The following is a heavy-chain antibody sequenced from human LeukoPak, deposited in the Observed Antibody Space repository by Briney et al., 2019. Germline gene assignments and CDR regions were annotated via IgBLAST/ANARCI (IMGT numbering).Heavy chain of an antibody. D-gene: IGHD3/OR15-3a*01. J-gene: IGHJ4*02. V-gene: IGHV3-7*01. CDR2: INVDGSEK. CDR1: GFTFSSYW. CDR3: ARDDGFSCYSY. Sequence: GGSLRLSCAASGFTFSSYWMGWVRQAPGKGLEWVANINVDGSEKYYVDSVKGRFTISRDNAKNSLYLQMNSLTVEDTAVYYCARDDGFSCYSYWGQGTLVTVSS.